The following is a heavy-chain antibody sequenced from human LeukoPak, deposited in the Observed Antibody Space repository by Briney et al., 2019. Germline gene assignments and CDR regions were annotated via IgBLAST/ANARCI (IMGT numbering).Heavy chain of an antibody. D-gene: IGHD6-19*01. CDR1: GFTFSSYA. J-gene: IGHJ4*02. Sequence: GGSLRLSCAASGFTFSSYAMSWVRQAPGKGLEWVSAISGSGGSTYYADSVKGRFTISRDNSKNTLYLQMNSLRAEDTAVYYCVRPSGLAVADYFDYWGQGTLVTVSS. CDR2: ISGSGGST. CDR3: VRPSGLAVADYFDY. V-gene: IGHV3-23*01.